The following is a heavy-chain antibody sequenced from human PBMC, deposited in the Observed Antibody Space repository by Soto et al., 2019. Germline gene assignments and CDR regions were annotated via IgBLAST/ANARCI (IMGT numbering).Heavy chain of an antibody. CDR3: ARRSKIAAAGTYYMDV. CDR2: IYYSGST. Sequence: SQTLSLTCTVSGGSISSYYWSWIRQPPGKGLEWIGYIYYSGSTNYNPSLKSRVTISADTSKNQFSLKLSSVTAADTAVYYCARRSKIAAAGTYYMDVWGKGTTVTVSS. D-gene: IGHD6-13*01. J-gene: IGHJ6*03. CDR1: GGSISSYY. V-gene: IGHV4-59*08.